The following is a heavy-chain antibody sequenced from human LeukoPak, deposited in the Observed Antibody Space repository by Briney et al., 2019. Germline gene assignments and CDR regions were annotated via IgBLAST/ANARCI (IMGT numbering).Heavy chain of an antibody. CDR2: IYHSGST. CDR1: GGSISSSNW. D-gene: IGHD3-10*01. Sequence: SETLSLTCAVSGGSISSSNWWSWVRQPPGKGLEWIGEIYHSGSTNYNPSLKSRVTISVDKSKNQFSLKLSSGTAADTAVYYCARDRMVRGVLEGIDYWGQGTLVTVSS. V-gene: IGHV4-4*02. CDR3: ARDRMVRGVLEGIDY. J-gene: IGHJ4*02.